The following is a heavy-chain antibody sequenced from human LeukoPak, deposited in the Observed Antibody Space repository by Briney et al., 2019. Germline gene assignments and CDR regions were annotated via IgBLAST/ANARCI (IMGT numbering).Heavy chain of an antibody. D-gene: IGHD5-12*01. CDR3: ASIVATTGNFDY. CDR2: IYTSGST. CDR1: GGSISSGSYY. V-gene: IGHV4-61*02. J-gene: IGHJ4*02. Sequence: PSQTLSLTCTVSGGSISSGSYYWSWIRQPAGKGLEWIGRIYTSGSTNYNPSLKSRVTISVDTSKNQFSLKLSSVTAADTAVYYCASIVATTGNFDYWGQGTLVTVSS.